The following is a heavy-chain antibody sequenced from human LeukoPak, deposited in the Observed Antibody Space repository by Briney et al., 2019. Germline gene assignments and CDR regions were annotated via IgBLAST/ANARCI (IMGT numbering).Heavy chain of an antibody. CDR1: GGTFSSYA. D-gene: IGHD5-18*01. Sequence: SVKVSCKASGGTFSSYAISWVRQAPGQGLEWMGGIIPIFGTANYAQKFQGRVTITADEFTSTAYMELSSLRSEDTAVYYCASGMGRGYSYLYSSFDYWGQGTLVTVSS. CDR2: IIPIFGTA. CDR3: ASGMGRGYSYLYSSFDY. V-gene: IGHV1-69*13. J-gene: IGHJ4*02.